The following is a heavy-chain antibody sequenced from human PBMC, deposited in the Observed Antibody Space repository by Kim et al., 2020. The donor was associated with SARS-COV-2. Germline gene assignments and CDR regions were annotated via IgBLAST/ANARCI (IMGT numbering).Heavy chain of an antibody. CDR1: GFTFSSYS. J-gene: IGHJ6*01. CDR3: ASDRSRGRWRRCNFYGV. CDR2: ISSSSRYI. V-gene: IGHV3-21*01. Sequence: GGSLRLSCAASGFTFSSYSMNWVRQAPGKGLEWVSSISSSSRYITNEDSAKGRVTISRDNANNTMYPHMNSNRAETTAASYCASDRSRGRWRRCNFYGV. D-gene: IGHD6-13*01.